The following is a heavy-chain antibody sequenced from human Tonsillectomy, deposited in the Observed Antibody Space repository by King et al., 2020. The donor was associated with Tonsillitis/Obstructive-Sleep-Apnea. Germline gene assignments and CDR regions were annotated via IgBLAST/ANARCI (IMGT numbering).Heavy chain of an antibody. D-gene: IGHD3-9*01. J-gene: IGHJ2*01. CDR2: TSHSGRT. V-gene: IGHV4-39*01. CDR1: GGAISNGSYY. Sequence: LQLQESGPGLVNPSETLSLACTVSGGAISNGSYYWGWIRQPPGKGLEGVWSTSHSGRTYNNSSPKSRVTNSIDTSKNQFSLKLSSVTAAETAVFYCAGAVDSASLGYFNLWGRGTLVTVSS. CDR3: AGAVDSASLGYFNL.